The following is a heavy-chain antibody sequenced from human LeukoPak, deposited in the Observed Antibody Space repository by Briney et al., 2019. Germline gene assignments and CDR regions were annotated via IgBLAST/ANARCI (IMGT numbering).Heavy chain of an antibody. V-gene: IGHV4-59*01. CDR1: GGSISSYY. Sequence: SETLSLTCTVSGGSISSYYWSWIWQPPGKGLEWIGYIYYSGSTNYNPSLKSRVTISVDTSKNQFSLKLSSVTAADTAVYYCARRSFDYGDPSFDYWGQGTLVTVSS. CDR3: ARRSFDYGDPSFDY. CDR2: IYYSGST. D-gene: IGHD4-17*01. J-gene: IGHJ4*02.